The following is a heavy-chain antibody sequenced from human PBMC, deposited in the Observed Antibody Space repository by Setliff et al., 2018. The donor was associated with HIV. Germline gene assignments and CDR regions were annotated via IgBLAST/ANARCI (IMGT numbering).Heavy chain of an antibody. V-gene: IGHV4-59*08. CDR2: IYYSGSA. J-gene: IGHJ6*03. CDR1: GGSISSYY. CDR3: ARQGYYYYMDV. Sequence: SETLSLTCTVSGGSISSYYWSWIRQPPGKGLEWIGYIYYSGSANYNPSLKSRVTISVDTSKNQFSLKLSSVTAADTAVYYCARQGYYYYMDVWGKGTTVTVSS.